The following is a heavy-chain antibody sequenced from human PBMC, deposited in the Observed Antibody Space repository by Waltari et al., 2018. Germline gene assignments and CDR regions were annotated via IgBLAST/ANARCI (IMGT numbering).Heavy chain of an antibody. CDR1: GGTFSSYA. J-gene: IGHJ3*02. D-gene: IGHD1-20*01. CDR2: LLPIFGTA. V-gene: IGHV1-69*01. Sequence: QVQLVQSGAEVKKPGSSVKVSCKASGGTFSSYAISWVRQAPGQGLEWMGGLLPIFGTANYAQKFQGRVTITADESTSTAYMELSSLRSEDTAVYYCARAFYPDITGNTGAFDIWGQGTMVTVSS. CDR3: ARAFYPDITGNTGAFDI.